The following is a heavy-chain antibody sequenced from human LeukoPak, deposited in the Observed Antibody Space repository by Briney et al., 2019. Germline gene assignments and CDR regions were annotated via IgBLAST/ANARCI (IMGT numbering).Heavy chain of an antibody. D-gene: IGHD2-2*01. CDR2: INPNDGDS. J-gene: IGHJ4*02. V-gene: IGHV1-2*02. CDR3: ARANFLYCSSSTCLFDY. Sequence: ASVKVSCKASGYTFTDYYMHWVRQAPGQGFEWMGWINPNDGDSNYAQKFQGRVTMTRDTSISTAHMEVSRLRSDDTAVYYCARANFLYCSSSTCLFDYWGQGTLVTVSS. CDR1: GYTFTDYY.